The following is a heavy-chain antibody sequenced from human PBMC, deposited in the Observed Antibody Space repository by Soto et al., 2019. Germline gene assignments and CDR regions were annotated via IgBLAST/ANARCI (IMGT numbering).Heavy chain of an antibody. D-gene: IGHD3-22*01. Sequence: LRLSCAASGFTFRNYSMNWVRQAPGKGLEWVSGISVSGGSTYYADSVKGRFTVSRDNSKNTVFLQMNSLRAEDTAVYFCAKGMYYYDSSGYRLFDYWGQGTLVTVSS. CDR3: AKGMYYYDSSGYRLFDY. CDR1: GFTFRNYS. CDR2: ISVSGGST. V-gene: IGHV3-23*01. J-gene: IGHJ4*02.